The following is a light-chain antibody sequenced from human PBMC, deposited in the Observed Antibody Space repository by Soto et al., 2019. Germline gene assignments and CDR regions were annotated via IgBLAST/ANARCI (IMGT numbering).Light chain of an antibody. V-gene: IGKV1-12*02. Sequence: DIQMTQSPSSMSASVGDRVTITCRASQDISGWLAWYQQKPWTAPKLLIYGASNLQSGVPSRFSGSGSGTDFTLTISSLKSEDFATYDCQQGDTFPWSFGKGTKVEIK. CDR2: GAS. J-gene: IGKJ1*01. CDR3: QQGDTFPWS. CDR1: QDISGW.